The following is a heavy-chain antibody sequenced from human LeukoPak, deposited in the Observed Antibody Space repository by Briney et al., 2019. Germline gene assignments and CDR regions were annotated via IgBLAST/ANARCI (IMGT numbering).Heavy chain of an antibody. CDR2: ISSSSSHI. D-gene: IGHD6-13*01. CDR1: GFTFSTYS. V-gene: IGHV3-21*01. J-gene: IGHJ4*02. Sequence: GGSLRLSCAASGFTFSTYSMNWVRQAPGKGPECVSSISSSSSHIYYAESVKGRFTMSRDNAKNSLYLQMNSLRAEDTAVYYRARGRSSSHNYYFDYWGQGTLVTVS. CDR3: ARGRSSSHNYYFDY.